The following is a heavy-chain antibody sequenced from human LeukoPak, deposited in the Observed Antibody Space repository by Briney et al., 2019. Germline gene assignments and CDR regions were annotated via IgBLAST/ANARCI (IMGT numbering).Heavy chain of an antibody. J-gene: IGHJ3*02. CDR3: AKGHSGPGGGLNI. CDR1: GFSFDEYA. Sequence: GGSQRLSCAASGFSFDEYAMHWVRQAPGKGLEWVSGISWNSGIRDYADSVKGRFTISRDNARISLYLQMNSLRAEDTALYYCAKGHSGPGGGLNIWGQGTMVTVSS. CDR2: ISWNSGIR. D-gene: IGHD3-16*01. V-gene: IGHV3-9*01.